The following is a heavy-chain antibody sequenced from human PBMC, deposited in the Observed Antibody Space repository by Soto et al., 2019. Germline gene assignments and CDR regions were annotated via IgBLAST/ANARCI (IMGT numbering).Heavy chain of an antibody. CDR1: GGSISSGGYY. V-gene: IGHV4-31*03. J-gene: IGHJ4*02. Sequence: PSETLSLTCTVSGGSISSGGYYWGWIRQHPGKGLEWIGYIYYSGSTYYNPSLKSRVTISVDTSKNQFSLKLSSVTAADTAVYYCARVPTYYDILTGYYSVYYFDYWGQGTLVTVSS. CDR3: ARVPTYYDILTGYYSVYYFDY. D-gene: IGHD3-9*01. CDR2: IYYSGST.